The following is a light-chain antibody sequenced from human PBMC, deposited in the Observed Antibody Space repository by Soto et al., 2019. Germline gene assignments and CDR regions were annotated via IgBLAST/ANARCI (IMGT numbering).Light chain of an antibody. V-gene: IGKV3-15*01. Sequence: EIVMTQSPATLSVSPGEGATLSCKASQNVYNNLAWYQQRPGQPPRLLIYDASTRATGISARFSDSGYGTEFALSISSLQSEDFAVYFCQQCRNWPLTFGGGTKVEIK. CDR3: QQCRNWPLT. CDR1: QNVYNN. CDR2: DAS. J-gene: IGKJ4*01.